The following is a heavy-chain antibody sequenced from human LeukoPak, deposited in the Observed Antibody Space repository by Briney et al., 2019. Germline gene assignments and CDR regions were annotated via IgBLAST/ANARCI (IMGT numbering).Heavy chain of an antibody. CDR3: ARGGYGYYFDY. D-gene: IGHD1-1*01. Sequence: SETLSLTCTVSGGSISSYYWSWIRQPPGKGLEWIGYIYYSGSTNYNPSLKSRVTISVDTSKNQFSLKLSSVTAADTAVYYCARGGYGYYFDYWGQGTLVTASS. V-gene: IGHV4-59*01. J-gene: IGHJ4*02. CDR1: GGSISSYY. CDR2: IYYSGST.